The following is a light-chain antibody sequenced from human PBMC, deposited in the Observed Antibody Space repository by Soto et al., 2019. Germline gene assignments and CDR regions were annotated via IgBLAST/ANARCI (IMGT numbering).Light chain of an antibody. CDR2: AAS. CDR3: QQYGGSPPWT. V-gene: IGKV3-20*01. Sequence: LVLTQSPGTLSLSPGDTATLSCRASHIIANNYLAWYQQKPGQAPRLLIFAASNRATDIPHRFSATGSGTDFTLTITRLQPDDFAVYFCQQYGGSPPWTFGHGTRVDIK. J-gene: IGKJ1*01. CDR1: HIIANNY.